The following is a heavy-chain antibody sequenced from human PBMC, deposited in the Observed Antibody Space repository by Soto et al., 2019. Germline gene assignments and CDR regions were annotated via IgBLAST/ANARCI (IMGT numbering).Heavy chain of an antibody. CDR3: AREPNQGRAHRDGYFYL. J-gene: IGHJ2*01. Sequence: EVQLVESGGGLVKPGGSLRLSCAASGFTFSTYSMNWVRQAPGKGLEWVSSISSSSSYIYYADSVKGRFTISKDNAKNSLYLQMNRLRAEDTAVYYCAREPNQGRAHRDGYFYLWGRGTLVTVSS. CDR1: GFTFSTYS. V-gene: IGHV3-21*01. CDR2: ISSSSSYI.